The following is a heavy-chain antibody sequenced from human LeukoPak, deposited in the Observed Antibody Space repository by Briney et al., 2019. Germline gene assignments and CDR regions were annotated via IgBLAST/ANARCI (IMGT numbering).Heavy chain of an antibody. CDR3: AKDLGGAGSYYWSAFDI. Sequence: GGSLRLSCAASGFTFSSYAMSWVRQAPGKGLEWVSAVSGSGSSTYYADSVKGHFIISRDSSGNTLYLQMNSLRVEDTAIYYCAKDLGGAGSYYWSAFDIWGQGTMVTVSS. V-gene: IGHV3-23*01. D-gene: IGHD3-10*01. J-gene: IGHJ3*02. CDR2: VSGSGSST. CDR1: GFTFSSYA.